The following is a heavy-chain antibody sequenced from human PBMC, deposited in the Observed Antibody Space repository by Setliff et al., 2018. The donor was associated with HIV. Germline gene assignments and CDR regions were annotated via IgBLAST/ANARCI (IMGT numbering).Heavy chain of an antibody. V-gene: IGHV3-48*03. J-gene: IGHJ3*02. CDR1: GFTFSSYE. CDR3: AREDSSGWYSGVFDI. CDR2: ISSSGSTI. Sequence: PGGSLRLSCAASGFTFSSYEMNWVRQASGKGLEWVSYISSSGSTIYYADSVKGRFTISRDNAKNSLYLQMNSLRAEDTAVYYCAREDSSGWYSGVFDIWGQGTMVTVSS. D-gene: IGHD6-19*01.